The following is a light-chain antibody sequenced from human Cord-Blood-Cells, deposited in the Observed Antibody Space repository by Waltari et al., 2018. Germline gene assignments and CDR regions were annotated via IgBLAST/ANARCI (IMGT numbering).Light chain of an antibody. J-gene: IGLJ3*02. Sequence: SYVLTQPPSVSVAPGKTARIPCGGNNIGSKSVHWYQQKPGQAPVLVVYDDSDRPSGLPERFSGSNSGNTATLTISRVEAGDEADYYCQVWDSSSDHRVFGGGTKLTVL. V-gene: IGLV3-21*03. CDR2: DDS. CDR3: QVWDSSSDHRV. CDR1: NIGSKS.